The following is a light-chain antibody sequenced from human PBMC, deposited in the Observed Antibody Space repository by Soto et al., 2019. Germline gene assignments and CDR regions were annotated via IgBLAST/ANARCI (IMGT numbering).Light chain of an antibody. Sequence: QSVLTQPASVFGSPGQSITISCTGTSSDVGGYNFVSWYQQLQGKAPKLMIYEVTSRPSGVSNRFSGSKSGNTASLTLSGLQPEDEPEPYCSSYTTSSTVVFGTGTKVTVL. V-gene: IGLV2-14*03. CDR2: EVT. J-gene: IGLJ1*01. CDR3: SSYTTSSTVV. CDR1: SSDVGGYNF.